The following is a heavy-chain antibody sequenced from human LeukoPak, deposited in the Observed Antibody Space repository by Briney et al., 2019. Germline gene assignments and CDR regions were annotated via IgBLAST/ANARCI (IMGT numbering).Heavy chain of an antibody. CDR1: GYTFTSYG. V-gene: IGHV1-69*13. Sequence: SVKVSCKASGYTFTSYGISWVRQAPGQGLEWMGGIIPIFGTANYAQKFQGRVTITADESTSTAYMELSSLRSEDTAVYYCARESPQSLRYCSSTSCLYYFDYWGQGTLVTVSS. D-gene: IGHD2-2*01. CDR3: ARESPQSLRYCSSTSCLYYFDY. CDR2: IIPIFGTA. J-gene: IGHJ4*02.